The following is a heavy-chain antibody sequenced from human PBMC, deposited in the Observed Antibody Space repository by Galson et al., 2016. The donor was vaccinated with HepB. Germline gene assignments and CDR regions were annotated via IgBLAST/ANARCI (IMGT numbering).Heavy chain of an antibody. CDR2: IYNTGGT. CDR1: GDSLSSSY. V-gene: IGHV4-59*01. J-gene: IGHJ4*02. D-gene: IGHD2-2*01. CDR3: ARGPDGSSTSSRYFDS. Sequence: SETLSLTCTVSGDSLSSSYWSWIRQSPGKGLEWIGYIYNTGGTNYNPSLGGRLTISADTSKNQVSLKLSSVTAADTAVYYCARGPDGSSTSSRYFDSWGRGTLVTVSS.